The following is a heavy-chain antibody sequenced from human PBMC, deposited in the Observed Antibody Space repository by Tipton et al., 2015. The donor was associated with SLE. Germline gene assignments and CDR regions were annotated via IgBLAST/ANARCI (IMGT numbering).Heavy chain of an antibody. CDR3: ARGGGY. D-gene: IGHD3-16*01. CDR2: IYHSGST. Sequence: LRLSCTVSGYSISSGYYWGWIRQPPGKGLEWIGSIYHSGSTYYNPSLKSRVTISVDTSKNQFSLKLSSVTAADTAVYYCARGGGYWGQGTLVTVSS. J-gene: IGHJ4*02. V-gene: IGHV4-38-2*02. CDR1: GYSISSGYY.